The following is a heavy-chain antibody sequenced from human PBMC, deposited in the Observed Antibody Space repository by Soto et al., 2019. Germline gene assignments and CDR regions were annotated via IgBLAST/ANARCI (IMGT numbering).Heavy chain of an antibody. CDR1: GFTFSNYA. J-gene: IGHJ4*02. D-gene: IGHD4-17*01. CDR3: AKDRSRGVTVTHDY. V-gene: IGHV3-23*01. Sequence: EVQLLESGGGLVQPGGSLRLSCAVSGFTFSNYAMTWVRQAPGKGPEWVSSISGAGGVTHYADSVRGRFTISRDNSKNTLYLRMSSLRAEDTAVYYCAKDRSRGVTVTHDYWGQGTLVTVSS. CDR2: ISGAGGVT.